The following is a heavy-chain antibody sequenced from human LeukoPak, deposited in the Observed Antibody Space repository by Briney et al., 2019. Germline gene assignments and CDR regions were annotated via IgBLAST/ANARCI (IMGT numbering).Heavy chain of an antibody. D-gene: IGHD3-10*01. Sequence: ASVKVSCKASGYTFTGYYMHWVRQAPGQGLEWMGWINPNSGGTNYAQKFQGRVTITADESTSTAYMELSSLRSEDTAVYYCAGYYDSGIWGQGTLVTVSS. CDR2: INPNSGGT. CDR3: AGYYDSGI. J-gene: IGHJ4*02. V-gene: IGHV1-2*02. CDR1: GYTFTGYY.